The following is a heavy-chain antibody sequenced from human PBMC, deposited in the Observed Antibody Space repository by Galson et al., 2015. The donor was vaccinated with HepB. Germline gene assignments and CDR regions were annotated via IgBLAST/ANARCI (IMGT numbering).Heavy chain of an antibody. CDR3: ATVGQRGVVAATWWWFDP. V-gene: IGHV1-24*01. CDR2: FDPEDGET. J-gene: IGHJ5*02. Sequence: SVKVSCKVSGYTLTELSMHWVRQAPGKGLEWMGGFDPEDGETIYAQKFQGRVTMTEDTSTDTAYMELRSLRSEDTAVYYCATVGQRGVVAATWWWFDPWGQGTLVTVSS. CDR1: GYTLTELS. D-gene: IGHD2-15*01.